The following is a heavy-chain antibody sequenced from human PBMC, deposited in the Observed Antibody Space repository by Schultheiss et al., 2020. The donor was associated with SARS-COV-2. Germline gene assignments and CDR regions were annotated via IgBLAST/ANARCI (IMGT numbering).Heavy chain of an antibody. CDR3: AKGGYCSSTSCYAYVDY. J-gene: IGHJ4*02. CDR1: GFTFSSYG. D-gene: IGHD2-2*01. CDR2: IWYEETNK. Sequence: GESLKISCAASGFTFSSYGMHWVRQAPGKGLEWVAVIWYEETNKYYADSVKGRFTISRDNSKNTLYLQMNSLRAEDTAVYYCAKGGYCSSTSCYAYVDYWGQGTLVTVSS. V-gene: IGHV3-33*06.